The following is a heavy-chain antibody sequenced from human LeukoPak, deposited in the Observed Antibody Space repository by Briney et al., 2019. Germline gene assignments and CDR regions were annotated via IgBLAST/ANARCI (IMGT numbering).Heavy chain of an antibody. D-gene: IGHD1-26*01. CDR1: GESLSGYY. CDR2: IHHSGST. Sequence: SETLSLTCVVFGESLSGYYWSWIRQPPGKGLEWIGEIHHSGSTNYNPSLKRRVTMSVDTSKNQFSLKLNSVIAADTAVYYCAREMGARGYYFDSWGQGTLVTVSS. V-gene: IGHV4-34*01. J-gene: IGHJ4*02. CDR3: AREMGARGYYFDS.